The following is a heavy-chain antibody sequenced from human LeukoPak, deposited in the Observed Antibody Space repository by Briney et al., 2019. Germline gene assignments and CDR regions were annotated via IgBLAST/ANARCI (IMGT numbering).Heavy chain of an antibody. D-gene: IGHD2-15*01. CDR1: GGTISSYY. V-gene: IGHV4-4*07. CDR2: IYTSGST. CDR3: ARVGGYCSGGSYCGAFDI. Sequence: PSETLSLTCTVSGGTISSYYWSWIRQPAGKGLEWIGRIYTSGSTNYNPSLKSRVTMSVDTSKNQFSLKLSSVTAADTAVYYCARVGGYCSGGSYCGAFDIWGQGTMVTVSS. J-gene: IGHJ3*02.